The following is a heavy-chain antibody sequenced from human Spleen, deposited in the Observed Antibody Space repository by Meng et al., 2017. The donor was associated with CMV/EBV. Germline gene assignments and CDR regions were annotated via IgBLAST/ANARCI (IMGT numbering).Heavy chain of an antibody. CDR3: AKDVRAAAAALDYYDYYGMDV. D-gene: IGHD6-13*01. V-gene: IGHV3-21*01. J-gene: IGHJ6*02. Sequence: GESLKISCAASGFTFSSYSMNWVRQAPGKGLEWVSSLSSSSSDIYYADSVKGRFTIYIDNAKNSLYLQMNRLSAEDTAVYYCAKDVRAAAAALDYYDYYGMDVWGQGTTVTVSS. CDR2: LSSSSSDI. CDR1: GFTFSSYS.